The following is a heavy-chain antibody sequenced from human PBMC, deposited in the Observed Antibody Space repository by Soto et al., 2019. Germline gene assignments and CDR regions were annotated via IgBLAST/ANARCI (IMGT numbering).Heavy chain of an antibody. D-gene: IGHD2-15*01. V-gene: IGHV4-34*01. CDR2: INHSGST. Sequence: KPSETLSLTCAFYVGSFSVYYWSWIRQPPGKGLDLIGEINHSGSTNYNPSLKSRVTISVDTSKNQFSLKLSSVTAADTAVYYCARGYCSGGSCYGGGYYYYGMDVWGQGTTVTVS. CDR1: VGSFSVYY. CDR3: ARGYCSGGSCYGGGYYYYGMDV. J-gene: IGHJ6*02.